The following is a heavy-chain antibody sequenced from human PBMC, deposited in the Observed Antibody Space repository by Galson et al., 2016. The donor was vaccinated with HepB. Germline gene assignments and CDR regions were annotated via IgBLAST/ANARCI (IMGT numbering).Heavy chain of an antibody. V-gene: IGHV3-72*01. J-gene: IGHJ4*02. CDR2: TRNRRNSFIT. D-gene: IGHD5/OR15-5a*01. CDR1: GYTSSDHY. Sequence: SLRLSCAASGYTSSDHYMDWVCQATGKGLEWVGRTRNRRNSFITEYAASVRGRFTISRDDSKNSVYLQMNSLKTEDTAVYYCVRWVSGAADYWGQGALVTVS. CDR3: VRWVSGAADY.